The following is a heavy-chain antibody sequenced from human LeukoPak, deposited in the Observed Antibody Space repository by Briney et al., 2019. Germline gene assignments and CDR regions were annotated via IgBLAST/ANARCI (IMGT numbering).Heavy chain of an antibody. CDR1: GASISRYH. J-gene: IGHJ3*02. CDR3: ARVSGTRIFGVVTHAFDI. Sequence: SETLSLTCTVSGASISRYHWTSTRQSAGKGLEWIWRINSNGTTNYNPSLKSRVTVSVDTSKNEFSLKLISVTAADTAVYYCARVSGTRIFGVVTHAFDIGGEGTMVTVSP. V-gene: IGHV4-4*07. CDR2: INSNGTT. D-gene: IGHD3-3*01.